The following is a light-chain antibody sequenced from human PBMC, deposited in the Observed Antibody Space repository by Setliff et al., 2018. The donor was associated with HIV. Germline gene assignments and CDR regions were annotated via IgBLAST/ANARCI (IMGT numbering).Light chain of an antibody. CDR1: HYISSTH. CDR3: HQYGSSPWT. Sequence: EVVLTQSPGTLSLSPGDRVTLSCRASHYISSTHLAWYQQKPGQAPRLLFYGASSRSTGIPDRFSGSGSGTDFTLTITRLEPEDFAVYYCHQYGSSPWTFGQGTKV. V-gene: IGKV3-20*01. J-gene: IGKJ1*01. CDR2: GAS.